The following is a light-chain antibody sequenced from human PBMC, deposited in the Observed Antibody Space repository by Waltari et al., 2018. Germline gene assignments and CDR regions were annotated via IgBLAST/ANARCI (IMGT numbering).Light chain of an antibody. Sequence: QSILTQPHSVSGATGQRVTLSCTWISSSIVTFDVNWSQHRPGAVPKLLIYGNTNRHSGVPDRFSASKSGTSASLVIAGLQPDDEADYYCQSYDNTGRGSVLIGGGTKLTIL. CDR3: QSYDNTGRGSVL. J-gene: IGLJ2*01. CDR2: GNT. V-gene: IGLV1-40*01. CDR1: SSSIVTFD.